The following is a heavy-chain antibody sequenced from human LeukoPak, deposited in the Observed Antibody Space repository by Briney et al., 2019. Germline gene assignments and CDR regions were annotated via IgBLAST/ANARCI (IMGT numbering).Heavy chain of an antibody. CDR2: IYSGGST. Sequence: PGGSLRLSCAASGFTVSSNYMSWVRQAPGKGLEWVSVIYSGGSTYYADSVKGRFTISRDNSKNTLYLQMNSLRAEDTAVYYCARGTYGSIHYYYMDVCGKGTTVTVSS. CDR1: GFTVSSNY. J-gene: IGHJ6*03. D-gene: IGHD3-10*01. V-gene: IGHV3-53*01. CDR3: ARGTYGSIHYYYMDV.